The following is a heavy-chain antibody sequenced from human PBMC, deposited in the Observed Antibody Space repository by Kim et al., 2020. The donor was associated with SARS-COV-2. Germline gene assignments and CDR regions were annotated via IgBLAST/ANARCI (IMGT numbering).Heavy chain of an antibody. V-gene: IGHV3-33*06. CDR1: GFTFSSYG. Sequence: GGSLRLSCAASGFTFSSYGMHWVRQAPGKGLEWVAVIWYDGSNKYYADSVKGRFTISRDNSKNTLYLQMNSLRAEDTAVYYCAKDLGLRYYYDSSGLQDWGQGTLVTVSS. CDR2: IWYDGSNK. CDR3: AKDLGLRYYYDSSGLQD. J-gene: IGHJ4*02. D-gene: IGHD3-22*01.